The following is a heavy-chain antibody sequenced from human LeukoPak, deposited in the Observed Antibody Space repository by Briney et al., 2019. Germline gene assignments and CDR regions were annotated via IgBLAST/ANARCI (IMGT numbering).Heavy chain of an antibody. CDR2: VSSSSTSI. Sequence: GGSLRLSXAASGFSFSIYSMNWVRQAPGKGLEWVSSVSSSSTSIYYADSLKGRFTISRDNAKNSLFLQVNSLRDEDTAVYYCARGPPCSSTSCYVTGAFDFWGQGTMVTVSS. D-gene: IGHD2-2*01. V-gene: IGHV3-21*01. J-gene: IGHJ3*01. CDR3: ARGPPCSSTSCYVTGAFDF. CDR1: GFSFSIYS.